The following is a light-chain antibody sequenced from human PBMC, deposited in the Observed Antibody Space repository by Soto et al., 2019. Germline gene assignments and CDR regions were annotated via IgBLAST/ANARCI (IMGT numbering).Light chain of an antibody. CDR2: DNN. J-gene: IGLJ1*01. CDR1: SSNIGAGYD. CDR3: AAWDDSLSGYV. Sequence: QSVLTQPPSVSGAPGQRVIISCTGSSSNIGAGYDVHWYQQLPGTAPRLLIYDNNNRPSGVPARFSVSKSDTSASLAISGLRSEDEADYYCAAWDDSLSGYVFGTGTKLTVL. V-gene: IGLV1-40*01.